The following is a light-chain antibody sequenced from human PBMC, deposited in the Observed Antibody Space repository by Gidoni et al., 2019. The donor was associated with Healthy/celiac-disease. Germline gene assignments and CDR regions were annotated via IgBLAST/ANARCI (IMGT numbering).Light chain of an antibody. CDR1: KLGDKY. CDR2: QDS. J-gene: IGLJ1*01. CDR3: QAWDSSTGV. Sequence: SSELTQPPSVSVSPGQTASLTCSGDKLGDKYACWYQQKPGQSPVLVIYQDSKRPSGIPELFCGSNAGNTATLTISGTQAMDEADYYCQAWDSSTGVFGAGTKVTVL. V-gene: IGLV3-1*01.